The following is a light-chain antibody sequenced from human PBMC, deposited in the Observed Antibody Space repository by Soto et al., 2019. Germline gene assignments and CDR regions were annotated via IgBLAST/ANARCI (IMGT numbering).Light chain of an antibody. Sequence: QSPLTQPPSASGCPGQSVAISCTGTSSDVGGYNYVSWYQQHPGKAPKLMIYEVNKRPSGVPDRFSGSKSGNTASLTVSGLQAEDEADYYCSSYAGSSNVFGTGTKVTVL. CDR3: SSYAGSSNV. J-gene: IGLJ1*01. V-gene: IGLV2-8*01. CDR2: EVN. CDR1: SSDVGGYNY.